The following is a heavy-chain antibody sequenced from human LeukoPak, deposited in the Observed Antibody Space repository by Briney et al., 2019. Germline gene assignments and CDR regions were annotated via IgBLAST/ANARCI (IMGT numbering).Heavy chain of an antibody. CDR1: GFTFSSYS. CDR2: ISSSSSYI. Sequence: GGSLRLSCAASGFTFSSYSMNWVRQAPGKGLEWVSSISSSSSYIYYADSVKGRFTISRDNAKNSLYLQMNSLRAEDTAVYYCARHVSGYSSDLAAFDIWGQGTMVTVSS. CDR3: ARHVSGYSSDLAAFDI. D-gene: IGHD6-19*01. V-gene: IGHV3-21*01. J-gene: IGHJ3*02.